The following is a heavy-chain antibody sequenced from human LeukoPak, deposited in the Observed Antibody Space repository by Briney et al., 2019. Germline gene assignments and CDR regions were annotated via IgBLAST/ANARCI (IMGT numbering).Heavy chain of an antibody. J-gene: IGHJ4*02. D-gene: IGHD3-10*01. CDR3: AREGMVRANNYFDY. CDR1: GGSISSGGYY. Sequence: PSETLSLTCTVSGGSISSGGYYWGWIRQHPGKGLEWIRYIYYSGSTYYNPSLKSRVTISVNTANNKFSLKLSSGTAADTAVDYCAREGMVRANNYFDYWGQGTLVTVSS. V-gene: IGHV4-31*03. CDR2: IYYSGST.